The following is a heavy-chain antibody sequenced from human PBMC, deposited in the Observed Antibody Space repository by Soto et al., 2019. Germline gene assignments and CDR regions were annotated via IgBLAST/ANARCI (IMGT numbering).Heavy chain of an antibody. Sequence: SETLSLTCTVSGGPISSCGYYWSWVRQHPERGLEFIGYIFYTGSTYYNPSLWSRVTISVDTSKNQFSLKLSSVTAADTAVYYCARLFPHRGSYLDYWGQGTLVTVSS. CDR2: IFYTGST. J-gene: IGHJ4*02. V-gene: IGHV4-31*03. CDR1: GGPISSCGYY. CDR3: ARLFPHRGSYLDY. D-gene: IGHD2-21*01.